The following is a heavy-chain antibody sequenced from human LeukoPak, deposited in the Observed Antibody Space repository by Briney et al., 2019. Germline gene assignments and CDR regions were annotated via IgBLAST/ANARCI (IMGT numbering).Heavy chain of an antibody. J-gene: IGHJ6*02. Sequence: GGSLRLSCATSGFTLSNAWMSWVRQAPGKGLEWVGRIKSKTDVGTTDYAAPVKGRFTISRDDSKNTLYLQMNSLKTEDTAVYYCTTEEVGRYDFWSGYYLYYGMDVWGQGTTVTVSS. CDR3: TTEEVGRYDFWSGYYLYYGMDV. V-gene: IGHV3-15*01. CDR1: GFTLSNAW. CDR2: IKSKTDVGTT. D-gene: IGHD3-3*01.